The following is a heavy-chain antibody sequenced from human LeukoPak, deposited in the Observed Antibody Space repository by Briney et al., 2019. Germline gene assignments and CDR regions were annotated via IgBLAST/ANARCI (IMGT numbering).Heavy chain of an antibody. J-gene: IGHJ5*02. V-gene: IGHV4-4*07. CDR3: ARSSSSWYAGWFDP. CDR2: IYTSGST. Sequence: SETLSLTCTVSGGSISSYYWSWIRQPAGKGLEWIGRIYTSGSTNYNPSLKSRVTMSVDTSKNQFSLKLSSVTAADTAVYYCARSSSSWYAGWFDPWGRGTLVTVSS. CDR1: GGSISSYY. D-gene: IGHD6-13*01.